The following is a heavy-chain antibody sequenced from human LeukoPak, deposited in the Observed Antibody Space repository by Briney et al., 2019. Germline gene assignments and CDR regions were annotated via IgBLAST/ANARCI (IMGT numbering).Heavy chain of an antibody. CDR2: ISAYNGNT. Sequence: ASVKVSCKASGYTFTSYGISWVRQAPGQGLELMGWISAYNGNTNYAQKLQGRVTMTTDTSTSTAYMELRSLRSDDTAVYYCASLTMVRGVISEVDYWGQGTLVTVSS. CDR3: ASLTMVRGVISEVDY. D-gene: IGHD3-10*01. CDR1: GYTFTSYG. V-gene: IGHV1-18*01. J-gene: IGHJ4*02.